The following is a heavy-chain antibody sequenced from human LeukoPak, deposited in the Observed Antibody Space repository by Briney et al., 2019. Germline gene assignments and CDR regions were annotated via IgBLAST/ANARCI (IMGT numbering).Heavy chain of an antibody. CDR1: GFTFSSYG. CDR2: IWYDGSNK. CDR3: ARLGYYDSSGYGPFDY. D-gene: IGHD3-22*01. V-gene: IGHV3-33*01. Sequence: GGSLRLSCAASGFTFSSYGMHWVRQAPGKGLEWVAVIWYDGSNKYYADSVKGRFTISRDNSKNTLYLQMNRLRAEDTAVYYCARLGYYDSSGYGPFDYWGQGTLVTVSS. J-gene: IGHJ4*02.